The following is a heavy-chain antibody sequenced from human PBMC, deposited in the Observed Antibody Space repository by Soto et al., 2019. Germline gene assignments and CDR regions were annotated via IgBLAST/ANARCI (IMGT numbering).Heavy chain of an antibody. J-gene: IGHJ6*02. D-gene: IGHD6-19*01. V-gene: IGHV3-64D*06. Sequence: PGGSLRLSCSASGFTFSSYAMHWVRHAPEKGLEHVSAISSNGGSTYYADSVKGRFTISRDNSKNTLYLQMSSLRAEDTAVYYCVRAISGRSRTYGLDVWGQGPTFTVAS. CDR2: ISSNGGST. CDR3: VRAISGRSRTYGLDV. CDR1: GFTFSSYA.